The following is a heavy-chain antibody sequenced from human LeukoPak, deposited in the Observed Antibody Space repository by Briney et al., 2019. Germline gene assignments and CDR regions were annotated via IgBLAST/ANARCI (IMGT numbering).Heavy chain of an antibody. D-gene: IGHD3-16*01. CDR1: GFTFDGYS. J-gene: IGHJ4*02. CDR2: ITKNSDAM. Sequence: GGSLRLSCAASGFTFDGYSMHWVRQVPGKAPEWVAGITKNSDAMGYADSVKGRFSISRDNAKNSLYLQMNSLRVEDMAFYYCAKSGPLGGGYFDYWGQGTLVTVSS. V-gene: IGHV3-9*03. CDR3: AKSGPLGGGYFDY.